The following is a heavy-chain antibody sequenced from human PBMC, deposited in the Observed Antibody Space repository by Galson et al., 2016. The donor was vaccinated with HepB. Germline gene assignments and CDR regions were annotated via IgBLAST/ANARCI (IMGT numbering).Heavy chain of an antibody. CDR3: TRGFEYSSGWYYFDH. J-gene: IGHJ4*02. Sequence: CAISGDSVSSNSAVWNWIRQSPSRGLEWLGRTFYKSKWYNDYAVSVKSRITVNADTSKNQFSLHLNSVTHDDTAVYYCTRGFEYSSGWYYFDHWGQGTQVTVSS. CDR2: TFYKSKWYN. CDR1: GDSVSSNSAV. V-gene: IGHV6-1*01. D-gene: IGHD6-19*01.